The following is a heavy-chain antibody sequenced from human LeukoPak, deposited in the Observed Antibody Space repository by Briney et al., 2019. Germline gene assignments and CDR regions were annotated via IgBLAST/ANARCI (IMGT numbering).Heavy chain of an antibody. D-gene: IGHD1-26*01. Sequence: ASVKVSCKASGYSFTTYALHWVRQAPGQRLEWMGWINTGNGNTKYSQKFQGRVTITRDTSATTAYMELSSLRSEDTAVYHCARAPGSGSYSVFDYWGQGTLVTVSS. J-gene: IGHJ4*02. CDR3: ARAPGSGSYSVFDY. CDR1: GYSFTTYA. CDR2: INTGNGNT. V-gene: IGHV1-3*04.